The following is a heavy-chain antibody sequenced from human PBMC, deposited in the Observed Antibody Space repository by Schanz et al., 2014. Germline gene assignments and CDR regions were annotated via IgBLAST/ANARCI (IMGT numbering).Heavy chain of an antibody. J-gene: IGHJ6*02. V-gene: IGHV3-33*01. D-gene: IGHD3-10*01. CDR1: GFTFSSYG. CDR3: RLWFGELYYGMDV. Sequence: QVQLVESGGGVVQPGRSLRLSCAASGFTFSSYGMHWVRQAPGKGLEWVAVIWYDGSNEYYADSVKGRFTISRDNSKNTLYLQMNSLRAEDTAVYYCRLWFGELYYGMDVWGQGTTVTVSS. CDR2: IWYDGSNE.